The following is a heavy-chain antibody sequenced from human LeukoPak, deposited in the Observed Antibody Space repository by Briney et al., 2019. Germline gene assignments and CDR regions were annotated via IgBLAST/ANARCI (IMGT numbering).Heavy chain of an antibody. Sequence: GGSLRLSCAASGFTFSSYSMNWVRQAPGKGLEWVSYISSSSSTIYYADSVKGRFTISRDNAKNSLYLQMNSLRAEDTAVYYCARDAERFLDSFYYYMDVWGKGTTVTVSS. CDR1: GFTFSSYS. V-gene: IGHV3-48*01. J-gene: IGHJ6*03. D-gene: IGHD3-3*01. CDR3: ARDAERFLDSFYYYMDV. CDR2: ISSSSSTI.